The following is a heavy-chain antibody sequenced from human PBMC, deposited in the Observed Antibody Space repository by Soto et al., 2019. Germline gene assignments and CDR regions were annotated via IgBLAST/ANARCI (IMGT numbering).Heavy chain of an antibody. CDR1: GYTFTSYY. CDR3: ARETHYYDSSGYYRVDYYYYGMDV. J-gene: IGHJ6*02. D-gene: IGHD3-22*01. V-gene: IGHV1-46*01. CDR2: INPSGGST. Sequence: RASVKVSCKASGYTFTSYYMHWVRQAPGQGLEWMGIINPSGGSTSYAQKFQGRVTMTRDTSTSTVYMELSSLRSEDTAVYYCARETHYYDSSGYYRVDYYYYGMDVWGQGTTVTVSS.